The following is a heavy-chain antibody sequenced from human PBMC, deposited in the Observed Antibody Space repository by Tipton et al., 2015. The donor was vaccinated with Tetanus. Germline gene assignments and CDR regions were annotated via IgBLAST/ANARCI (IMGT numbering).Heavy chain of an antibody. D-gene: IGHD3-9*01. Sequence: TLSLTCTVSGDSVRSGDFQWNWIRQPPGKGLEWLAYVSNSGRTNSNYDLKDRITISQDTSKTRFSLKLTSVTAADTAVYYCARATEHDIMTGYDNWGPGTQVTVSS. V-gene: IGHV4-61*08. CDR3: ARATEHDIMTGYDN. CDR2: VSNSGRT. CDR1: GDSVRSGDFQ. J-gene: IGHJ4*02.